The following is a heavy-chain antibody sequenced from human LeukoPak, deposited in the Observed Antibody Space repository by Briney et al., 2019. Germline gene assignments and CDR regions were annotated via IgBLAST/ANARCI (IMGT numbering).Heavy chain of an antibody. D-gene: IGHD6-13*01. Sequence: ASVKVSCKASGYSFVGYGITWVRQAPGQGLEWMGWISAYNGNTNYVQNLQGRVTMTTDTSTSTAYMELRSLRSDDTAVYYCARDRAATGKVDYWGQGTLVTVSS. CDR3: ARDRAATGKVDY. CDR2: ISAYNGNT. J-gene: IGHJ4*02. CDR1: GYSFVGYG. V-gene: IGHV1-18*01.